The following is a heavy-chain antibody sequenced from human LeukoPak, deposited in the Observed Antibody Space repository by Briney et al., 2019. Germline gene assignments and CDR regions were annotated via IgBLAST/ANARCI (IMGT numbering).Heavy chain of an antibody. Sequence: GRSLRLSCAASGFTFSSYAMHWVRQAPGKGLEWVAVISYDGSNKYYADSVKGRFTISRDNSKNTLYLQMNSLRAEDTAVYYCASAGPYYDSSGYYYVDYWGQGTLVTVSS. CDR1: GFTFSSYA. D-gene: IGHD3-22*01. J-gene: IGHJ4*02. V-gene: IGHV3-30-3*01. CDR3: ASAGPYYDSSGYYYVDY. CDR2: ISYDGSNK.